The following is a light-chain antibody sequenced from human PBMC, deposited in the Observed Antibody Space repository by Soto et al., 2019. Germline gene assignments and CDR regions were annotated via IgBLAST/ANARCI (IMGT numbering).Light chain of an antibody. CDR3: NSYAGTNNLV. J-gene: IGLJ3*02. Sequence: QSVLTQPPSASGSPGQSVTISCTGTSSDVGGYNYVSWYQQYPGKAPKIMIYEVSERPSGVPVRFSGSKSGNTASLTVSGLQAEDEADYYCNSYAGTNNLVFGGGTKLTVL. V-gene: IGLV2-8*01. CDR2: EVS. CDR1: SSDVGGYNY.